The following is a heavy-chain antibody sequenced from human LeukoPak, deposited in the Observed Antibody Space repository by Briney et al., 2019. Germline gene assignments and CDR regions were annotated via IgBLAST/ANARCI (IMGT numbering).Heavy chain of an antibody. CDR2: LYHNGRT. D-gene: IGHD3-22*01. J-gene: IGHJ4*02. CDR3: VRAPSYYFDSSGYPRYYFDY. CDR1: GSSISSGYS. Sequence: SETLSLNCTVSGSSISSGYSWGWIRQPPGKGLEWIGRLYHNGRTHSNPSLKSRVTISLDTSKNQFSLNLNSVTAADTAVYYCVRAPSYYFDSSGYPRYYFDYWGQGTLVTVSS. V-gene: IGHV4-38-2*02.